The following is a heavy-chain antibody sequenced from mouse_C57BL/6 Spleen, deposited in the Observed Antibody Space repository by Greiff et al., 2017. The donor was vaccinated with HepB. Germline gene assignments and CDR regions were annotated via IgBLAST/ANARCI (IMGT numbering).Heavy chain of an antibody. D-gene: IGHD3-1*01. CDR3: ARSGRGEGYFDY. V-gene: IGHV1-59*01. CDR1: GYTFTSYW. Sequence: QVQLKQPGAELVRPGTSVKLSCKASGYTFTSYWMHWVKQRPGQGLEWIGVIDPSDSYTNYNQKFKGKATLTVDTSSSTAYMQLSSLTSEDSAVYYCARSGRGEGYFDYWGQGTTLTVSS. J-gene: IGHJ2*01. CDR2: IDPSDSYT.